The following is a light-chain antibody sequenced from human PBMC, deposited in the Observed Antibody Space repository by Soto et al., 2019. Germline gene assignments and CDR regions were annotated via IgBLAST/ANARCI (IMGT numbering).Light chain of an antibody. CDR1: SSNIGKNY. CDR2: EYT. Sequence: QSVLTQPPSVSAAPGQKVTISCSGSSSNIGKNYVSWYQQHPGTAPKLLISEYTKRPSGIPDRFSGSKSGTSVTLGITGLRTGDEADYYCATWDSSLSAGVFGGGTQLTVL. V-gene: IGLV1-51*02. J-gene: IGLJ2*01. CDR3: ATWDSSLSAGV.